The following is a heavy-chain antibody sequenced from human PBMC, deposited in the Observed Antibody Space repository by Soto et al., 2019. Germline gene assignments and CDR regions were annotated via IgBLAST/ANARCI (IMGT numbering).Heavy chain of an antibody. CDR2: IYYSGST. V-gene: IGHV4-30-4*01. J-gene: IGHJ5*02. Sequence: PAETLSLTCTVSGCSISSGYYYWSWIRQPPGKGLEWIGYIYYSGSTYYNPSLKSRVTISVDTSKNQFSLKLSSVTAADTAVYYCARAPSFVFDPWGQGTLVTVSS. CDR1: GCSISSGYYY. CDR3: ARAPSFVFDP.